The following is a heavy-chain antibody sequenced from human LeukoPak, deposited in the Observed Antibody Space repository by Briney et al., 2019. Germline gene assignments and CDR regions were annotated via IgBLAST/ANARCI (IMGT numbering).Heavy chain of an antibody. CDR1: GDSIITYY. CDR3: ARHSRGYDSEFGY. Sequence: SETLSLTCTVSGDSIITYYWSWIRQPPGKGLEWIGYMYYSGSTNYNPSLKSRVTISVDKSRNQFSLTLSSVTAADTAIYYCARHSRGYDSEFGYWGQGTLVTVSS. V-gene: IGHV4-59*08. CDR2: MYYSGST. J-gene: IGHJ4*02. D-gene: IGHD5-12*01.